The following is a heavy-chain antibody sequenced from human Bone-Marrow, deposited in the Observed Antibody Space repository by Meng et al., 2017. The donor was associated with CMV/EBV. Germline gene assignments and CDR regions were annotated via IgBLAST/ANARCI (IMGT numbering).Heavy chain of an antibody. CDR3: ARDSRRGNPGY. CDR2: ISSSSSYI. CDR1: GFTFSDYY. V-gene: IGHV3-11*06. J-gene: IGHJ4*02. Sequence: GGSLRLSCAASGFTFSDYYMSWIRQAPGKGLEWVSSISSSSSYIYYADSVKGRFTISRDNAKNSLYLQMNSLRAEDTAVYYCARDSRRGNPGYWGQGTLVTVSS. D-gene: IGHD4-23*01.